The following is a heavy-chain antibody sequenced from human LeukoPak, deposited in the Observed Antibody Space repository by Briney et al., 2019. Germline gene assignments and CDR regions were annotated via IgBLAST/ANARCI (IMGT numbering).Heavy chain of an antibody. CDR3: ARGFYDFSYYFDY. V-gene: IGHV3-21*01. Sequence: PGGSLRLSCAASGFTFSSYSMNWVRQAPGKGLEWVSSISSSSSYIYYADSVKGRFTISRDNAKNSLYLQMNSLRAEDTAVYYCARGFYDFSYYFDYWGQGTLVTVSS. CDR1: GFTFSSYS. J-gene: IGHJ4*02. CDR2: ISSSSSYI. D-gene: IGHD5/OR15-5a*01.